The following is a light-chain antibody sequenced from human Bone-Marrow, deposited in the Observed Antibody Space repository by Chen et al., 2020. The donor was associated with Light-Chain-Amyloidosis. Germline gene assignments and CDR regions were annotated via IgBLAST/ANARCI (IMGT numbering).Light chain of an antibody. J-gene: IGKJ3*01. CDR1: QSVLYNSDNKNY. CDR2: WAS. CDR3: QQYYGTPFT. V-gene: IGKV4-1*01. Sequence: DIVVTQSPDSLVVSPGERATINCKSSQSVLYNSDNKNYLAWYQQKPGQPPKLLIYWASFRESGVPDRFSGSGSGTDFTLTISSLQAEDVAVYYCQQYYGTPFTFGPGTKVNV.